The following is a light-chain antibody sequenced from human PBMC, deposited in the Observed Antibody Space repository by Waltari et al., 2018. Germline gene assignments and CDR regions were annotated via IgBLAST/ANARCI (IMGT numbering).Light chain of an antibody. CDR1: QSVLTH. CDR2: GSS. J-gene: IGKJ4*01. V-gene: IGKV3-11*01. Sequence: DIVLTQSPATLSLSPWEGATLSCRASQSVLTHLAWYQHKPGQAPRLLIYGSSNRATDIPARFSGSGSGTDFTLTISSLEPEDVADYYCQQTNNWPLTFGGGTKVDIK. CDR3: QQTNNWPLT.